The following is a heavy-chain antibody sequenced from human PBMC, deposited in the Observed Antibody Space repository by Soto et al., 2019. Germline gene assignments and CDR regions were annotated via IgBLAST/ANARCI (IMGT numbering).Heavy chain of an antibody. D-gene: IGHD6-13*01. J-gene: IGHJ6*02. CDR1: GFTFSSYG. CDR3: AQSEXEYSSSWYSYYYYGMDV. CDR2: ISYDGSNK. Sequence: SCAASGFTFSSYGMHWVRQAPGKGLEWVAVISYDGSNKCYADSVKGRFTISRDNSKNTLYLQMNSLRAEDTAVYYCAQSEXEYSSSWYSYYYYGMDVWGQGTTVTVSS. V-gene: IGHV3-30*03.